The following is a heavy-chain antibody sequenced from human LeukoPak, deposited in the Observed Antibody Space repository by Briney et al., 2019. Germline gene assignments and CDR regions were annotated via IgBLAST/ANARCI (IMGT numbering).Heavy chain of an antibody. CDR2: INHSGST. D-gene: IGHD2-2*02. Sequence: SETLSLTCAVYGGSFSGYYWSWIRQPPGKGLEWIGEINHSGSTNYNPSLKNRVTISVDTSKNQFSLKLSSVTAADTAVYYCARGRGRRVPAAIFYWFDPWGQGTLVTVSS. CDR3: ARGRGRRVPAAIFYWFDP. V-gene: IGHV4-34*01. J-gene: IGHJ5*02. CDR1: GGSFSGYY.